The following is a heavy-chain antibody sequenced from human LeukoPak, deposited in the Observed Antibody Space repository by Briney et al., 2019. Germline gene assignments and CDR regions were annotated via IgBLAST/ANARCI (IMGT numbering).Heavy chain of an antibody. CDR1: GFTFSSYA. CDR2: ISGNGGNT. J-gene: IGHJ4*02. V-gene: IGHV3-23*01. Sequence: GGSLRLSAASGFTFSSYAMSWVRQAPGKGLEWGSAISGNGGNTYYADSVKGRFTISRDNSKNTLYLQMNSLRAGDTAVYYCVRGWYDYWGQGTLVTVSS. CDR3: VRGWYDY. D-gene: IGHD6-19*01.